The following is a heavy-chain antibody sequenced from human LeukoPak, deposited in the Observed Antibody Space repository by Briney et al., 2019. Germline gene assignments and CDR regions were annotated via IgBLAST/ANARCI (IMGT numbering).Heavy chain of an antibody. D-gene: IGHD5-18*01. V-gene: IGHV1-69*13. J-gene: IGHJ6*02. CDR2: IIPIFGTA. CDR3: ADGYSYGYFNYYYGMDV. Sequence: ASVKVSCKASGGTFSSYAISWVRQAPGQGLEWMGGIIPIFGTANYAQKLQGRVTITADESTSTAYMELSSLRSEDTAVYYCADGYSYGYFNYYYGMDVWGQGTTVTVSS. CDR1: GGTFSSYA.